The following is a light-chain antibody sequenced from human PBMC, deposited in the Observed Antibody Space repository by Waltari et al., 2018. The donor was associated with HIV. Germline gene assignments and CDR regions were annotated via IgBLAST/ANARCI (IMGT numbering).Light chain of an antibody. CDR1: NSNIGSNT. CDR3: AAWDDSLSWV. CDR2: RNN. Sequence: QSVLTQPPSASGTPGQGVSISGSGSNSNIGSNTVNLHRQHPGTSPHLLIYRNNPRPAGVPDRFSGSKSGSSASLAISGLQSEDEADYYCAAWDDSLSWVFGRGTKLTVL. V-gene: IGLV1-44*01. J-gene: IGLJ3*02.